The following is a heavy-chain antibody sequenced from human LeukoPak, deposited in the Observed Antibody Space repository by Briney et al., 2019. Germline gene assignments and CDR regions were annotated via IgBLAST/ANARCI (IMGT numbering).Heavy chain of an antibody. V-gene: IGHV4-61*01. CDR1: GGSVSSGSYY. CDR3: AGEPPPYTGAFDI. J-gene: IGHJ3*02. Sequence: SETLSLTCTVSGGSVSSGSYYWSWIRQPPGKGLEWIGYIYYSGSTNYNPSLKSRVTISVDTSKNQFSLKLSSVTAADTAVYYCAGEPPPYTGAFDIWGQGTMVTVSS. CDR2: IYYSGST. D-gene: IGHD3-16*01.